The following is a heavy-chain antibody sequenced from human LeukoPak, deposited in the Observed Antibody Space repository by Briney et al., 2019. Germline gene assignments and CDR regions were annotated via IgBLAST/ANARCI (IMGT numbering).Heavy chain of an antibody. CDR3: ARGPTMYYYDSSGYSPIDY. Sequence: GASVKVSCKASGYTFTGYYMHWVRQAPGQGLEWMGWINPNSGGTNYAQKFQGRVTMTRDTSISTAYMELSRLRSDDTAVYYCARGPTMYYYDSSGYSPIDYWGQGTLVTVSS. V-gene: IGHV1-2*02. D-gene: IGHD3-22*01. CDR2: INPNSGGT. J-gene: IGHJ4*02. CDR1: GYTFTGYY.